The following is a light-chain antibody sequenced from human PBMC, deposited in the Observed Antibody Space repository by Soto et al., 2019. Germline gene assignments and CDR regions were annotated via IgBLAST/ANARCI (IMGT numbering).Light chain of an antibody. Sequence: EIALTQSPGTLSLSPGEKATLFCRASQSVSSSYLAWYQQKPGQAPRLLIYGASSRATGIPDRFSGSGSGKDFNLTISRLEPEDFAVYYCQQYGGSPPVTFGPGTKVDIK. V-gene: IGKV3-20*01. CDR3: QQYGGSPPVT. CDR2: GAS. J-gene: IGKJ3*01. CDR1: QSVSSSY.